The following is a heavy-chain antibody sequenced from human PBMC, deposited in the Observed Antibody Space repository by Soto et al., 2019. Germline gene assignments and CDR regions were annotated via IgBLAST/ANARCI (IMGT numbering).Heavy chain of an antibody. CDR1: GFTFSSYV. CDR2: ISISSSTR. CDR3: ARGGGFFDY. D-gene: IGHD3-10*01. J-gene: IGHJ4*02. Sequence: EVQLVESGGGLVQPGGSLRLSCAASGFTFSSYVINWLRQAPGKGLERVSYISISSSTRYYADSVRGRFTISRDNAKNSLYLQMNSLRDEDTAVYYCARGGGFFDYWGQGTLVTVSS. V-gene: IGHV3-48*02.